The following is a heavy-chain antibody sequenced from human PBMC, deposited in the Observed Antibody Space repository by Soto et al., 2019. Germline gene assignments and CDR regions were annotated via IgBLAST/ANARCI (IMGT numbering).Heavy chain of an antibody. CDR3: ARVRYCSGGSCYVYFDY. D-gene: IGHD2-15*01. J-gene: IGHJ4*02. V-gene: IGHV3-33*08. CDR1: GFTFNSYG. CDR2: IWYDGSNK. Sequence: PGGSLRLSCAASGFTFNSYGMHWVRQAPGKGLEWVAVIWYDGSNKYYADSVKGRFTISRDNSKNTLYLQMDSLRAEDTAVYYCARVRYCSGGSCYVYFDYSGQGTLVTVSS.